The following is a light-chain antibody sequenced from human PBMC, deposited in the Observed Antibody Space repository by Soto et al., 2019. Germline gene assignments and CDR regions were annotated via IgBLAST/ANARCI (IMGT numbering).Light chain of an antibody. CDR3: KQDNSCPLT. J-gene: IGKJ4*01. CDR2: AAS. Sequence: DLQMTQSPSSVSASVGDRVTITCRASQGISSWLAWYQQKPGKAPKLLIYAASSLQSGATSRFSGSASEKDFTLSISSLQPENFATYNCKQDNSCPLTFAGRIKVEIK. V-gene: IGKV1-12*01. CDR1: QGISSW.